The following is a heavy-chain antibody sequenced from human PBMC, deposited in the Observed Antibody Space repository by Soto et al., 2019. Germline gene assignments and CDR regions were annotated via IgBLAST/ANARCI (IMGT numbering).Heavy chain of an antibody. CDR3: ARGRSITIFGVVYPIYYYYGMDV. V-gene: IGHV4-34*01. J-gene: IGHJ6*02. D-gene: IGHD3-3*01. CDR2: INHIGST. Sequence: SATLSITCAVYGGSFSGYYWSWIRQPPGKGLEWIGEINHIGSTNYNPSLKSRVTISVDTSKNQFSLKLSSVTAADTAVYYCARGRSITIFGVVYPIYYYYGMDVWGQGTTVTVSS. CDR1: GGSFSGYY.